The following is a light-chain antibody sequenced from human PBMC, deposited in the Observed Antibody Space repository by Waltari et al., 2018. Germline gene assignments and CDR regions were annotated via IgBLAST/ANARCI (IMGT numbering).Light chain of an antibody. CDR1: QIIAIY. CDR2: AAS. Sequence: TCRASQIIAIYLNWYQQEPGKAPKLLIYAASSLQTGVPSRFSGSGSGTHFTLTISSLQPEDVATYYCQQSYSTPLTVGPGTKVDFQ. J-gene: IGKJ3*01. V-gene: IGKV1-39*01. CDR3: QQSYSTPLT.